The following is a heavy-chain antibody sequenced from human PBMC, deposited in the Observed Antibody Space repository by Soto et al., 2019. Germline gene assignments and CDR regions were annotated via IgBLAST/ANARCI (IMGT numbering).Heavy chain of an antibody. CDR2: INGDGSST. CDR3: VRKGDYDYYRGKWYFDL. Sequence: EMQLVESGGGLVQPGGSLRLSCAASGFAFSNYWMHWVRQAPGKGLVWVSRINGDGSSTSYADSVKGRFTISRDNAKNTLYLQMNSLRAEDTAVYYCVRKGDYDYYRGKWYFDLWGRGTLVAVSS. CDR1: GFAFSNYW. D-gene: IGHD5-12*01. J-gene: IGHJ2*01. V-gene: IGHV3-74*01.